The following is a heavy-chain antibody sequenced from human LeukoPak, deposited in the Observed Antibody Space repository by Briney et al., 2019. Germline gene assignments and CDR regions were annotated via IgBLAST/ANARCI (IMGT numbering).Heavy chain of an antibody. V-gene: IGHV3-48*04. J-gene: IGHJ4*02. CDR3: ARDSDDYVWGSYRYDY. D-gene: IGHD3-16*02. CDR2: IRSSSSTI. Sequence: QPGGSLRLSCAASGFTFSSYSMNWVRQARGKGLEWVSYIRSSSSTIYYADSVKGRFTISRDNAKNSLYLQMNSLRAEDTAVYYCARDSDDYVWGSYRYDYWGQRTLVTVSS. CDR1: GFTFSSYS.